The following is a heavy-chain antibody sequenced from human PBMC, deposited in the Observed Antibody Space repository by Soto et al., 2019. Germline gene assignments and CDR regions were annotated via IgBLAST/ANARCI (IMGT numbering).Heavy chain of an antibody. V-gene: IGHV3-11*01. CDR2: ISSSGSTI. CDR1: GFTFSDYY. D-gene: IGHD3-3*01. Sequence: GGSLRLSCAASGFTFSDYYMSWIRQAPGQGLEWVSYISSSGSTIYYADSVKGRFTISRDNAKNSLYLQMNSLRAEDTAVYYCAREGGGITRVGVAIDAFDIWGQGTMVTVSS. J-gene: IGHJ3*02. CDR3: AREGGGITRVGVAIDAFDI.